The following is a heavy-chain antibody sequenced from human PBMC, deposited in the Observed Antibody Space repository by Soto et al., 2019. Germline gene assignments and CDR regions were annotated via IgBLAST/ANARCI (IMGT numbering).Heavy chain of an antibody. CDR3: ARGGGDIVVVVAATDFDY. V-gene: IGHV1-18*01. CDR1: GYTFTSYG. Sequence: ASVKVSCKASGYTFTSYGISWVRQAPGQGLEWMGWISAYNGNTNYAQKLQGRVTMTTDTSTSTAYMELRSLGSDDTAVYYGARGGGDIVVVVAATDFDYWGQGTLVTVSS. D-gene: IGHD2-15*01. J-gene: IGHJ4*02. CDR2: ISAYNGNT.